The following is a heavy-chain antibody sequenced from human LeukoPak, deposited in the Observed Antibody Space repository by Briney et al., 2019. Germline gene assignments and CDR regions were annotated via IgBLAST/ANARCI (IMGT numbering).Heavy chain of an antibody. D-gene: IGHD3-22*01. J-gene: IGHJ4*02. CDR3: AKEFTMIVVVPGDY. CDR1: GFTFSTYG. Sequence: GGSLRLSCAASGFTFSTYGMNWVRQAPGKGLEWVSAISGRDGNTYYADSVKGRFTISRDNSKNTLYLQMNSLRAEDTAVYYCAKEFTMIVVVPGDYWGQGTLVTVSS. V-gene: IGHV3-23*01. CDR2: ISGRDGNT.